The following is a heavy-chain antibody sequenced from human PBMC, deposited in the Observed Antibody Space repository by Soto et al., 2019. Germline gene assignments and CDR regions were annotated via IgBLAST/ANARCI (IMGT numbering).Heavy chain of an antibody. CDR1: GGSISSGGYY. Sequence: QVQLQESGPGLVKPSQTLSLTCTVSGGSISSGGYYWSWSRQHPGKGLEWIGYIYYSGSTHYNPSLKSRVTISVDPSKNQFSLKLSSVTAADTAVYYCARELIAAAGTGHNWFDPWGQGTLVTVSS. CDR2: IYYSGST. CDR3: ARELIAAAGTGHNWFDP. D-gene: IGHD6-13*01. J-gene: IGHJ5*02. V-gene: IGHV4-31*03.